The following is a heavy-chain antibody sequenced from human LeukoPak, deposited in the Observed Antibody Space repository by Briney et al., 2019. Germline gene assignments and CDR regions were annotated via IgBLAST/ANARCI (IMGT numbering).Heavy chain of an antibody. CDR1: GGSISSHY. J-gene: IGHJ5*02. Sequence: SETLSLTCTVSGGSISSHYWSWIRQPPGKGLEWIGYIYYSGNTNYNPSLKSRVTISVDTSKNQFSLKLSSVTAADTAVYYCARVDSNSDWFDPWGQGTLVTVSS. V-gene: IGHV4-59*11. CDR2: IYYSGNT. D-gene: IGHD4-11*01. CDR3: ARVDSNSDWFDP.